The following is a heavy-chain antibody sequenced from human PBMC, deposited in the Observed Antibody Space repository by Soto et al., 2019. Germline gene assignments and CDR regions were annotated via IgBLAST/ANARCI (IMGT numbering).Heavy chain of an antibody. CDR2: ISSSSSYT. D-gene: IGHD1-1*01. CDR1: GFTFSDYY. V-gene: IGHV3-11*06. Sequence: QVQLVESGGGLVKPGGSLRLSCAASGFTFSDYYMSWIRQAPGKGLEWVSYISSSSSYTNYADSVKGRFTISRDNSKNSLYLQMNSLRAEDTAVYDCARVSRYDEKWFDPWGQGTLVTVSS. J-gene: IGHJ5*02. CDR3: ARVSRYDEKWFDP.